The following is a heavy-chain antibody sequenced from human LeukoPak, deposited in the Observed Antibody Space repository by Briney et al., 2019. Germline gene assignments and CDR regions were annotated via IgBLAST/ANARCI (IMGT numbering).Heavy chain of an antibody. CDR3: ARRGDFWSGTSGGGYMDV. J-gene: IGHJ6*03. D-gene: IGHD3-3*01. Sequence: SGGSLRLSCAASGFTFSSYSMNWVRQAPGKGLEWVSSISSCSSYIYYADSVKGRFTISRDNAKNSLYLQMNSLRAEDTAVYYCARRGDFWSGTSGGGYMDVWGKGTTVTVSS. CDR2: ISSCSSYI. V-gene: IGHV3-21*01. CDR1: GFTFSSYS.